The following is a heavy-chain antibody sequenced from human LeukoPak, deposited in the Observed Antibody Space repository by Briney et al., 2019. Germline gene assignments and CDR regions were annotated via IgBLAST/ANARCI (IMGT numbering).Heavy chain of an antibody. D-gene: IGHD4-17*01. J-gene: IGHJ4*02. CDR1: GFTFSTYG. Sequence: GGSLRLSCAASGFTFSTYGMHWVRQAPGKGLEWVAFIRYDGRNRYYADSMKGRFTISRDNSKNTLCLQMNSLRAEDTAVYYCAKEIWPTVTTPGHTHFDYWGQGTLVTVSS. V-gene: IGHV3-30*02. CDR3: AKEIWPTVTTPGHTHFDY. CDR2: IRYDGRNR.